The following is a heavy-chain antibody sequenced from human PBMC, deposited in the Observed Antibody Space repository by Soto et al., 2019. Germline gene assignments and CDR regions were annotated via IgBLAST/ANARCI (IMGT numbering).Heavy chain of an antibody. Sequence: GGSLRLSCAASGFTFSSFWMQWGRQAPGKGLEGVANIKTDGSEPHYVDSVKGRFTISRDNPKTSLYLQMNSLRVEDTAVYFCTSDRYPRFYHGSGSYPYYWGQGT. CDR2: IKTDGSEP. CDR3: TSDRYPRFYHGSGSYPYY. V-gene: IGHV3-7*03. CDR1: GFTFSSFW. J-gene: IGHJ4*02. D-gene: IGHD3-10*01.